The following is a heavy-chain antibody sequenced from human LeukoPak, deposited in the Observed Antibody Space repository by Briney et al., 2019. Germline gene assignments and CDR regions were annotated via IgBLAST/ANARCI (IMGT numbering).Heavy chain of an antibody. CDR3: AKDPEHGYYFDY. CDR1: GFTFSSYA. J-gene: IGHJ4*02. CDR2: ISGSGGST. Sequence: GGSLRLSCAASGFTFSSYAMSWVRQAPGKGLEWVSAISGSGGSTYYADSVKGRFTISRDNSKNTLYLKMNSLRAEDTAVYYCAKDPEHGYYFDYWGQGTLVTVSS. D-gene: IGHD1/OR15-1a*01. V-gene: IGHV3-23*01.